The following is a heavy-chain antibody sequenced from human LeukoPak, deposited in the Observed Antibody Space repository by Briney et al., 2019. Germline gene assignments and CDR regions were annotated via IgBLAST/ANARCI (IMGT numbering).Heavy chain of an antibody. Sequence: GGSLRLSCAASGFTFSSYAMSWVRQAPGKGLEWVSAISGSGGSTYYADSAKGRFTISRDNSKNTLYLQMNSLRAEDTAVYYCAKAGSTMIVVASGMDVWGQGTTVTVSS. CDR1: GFTFSSYA. D-gene: IGHD3-22*01. J-gene: IGHJ6*02. CDR3: AKAGSTMIVVASGMDV. CDR2: ISGSGGST. V-gene: IGHV3-23*01.